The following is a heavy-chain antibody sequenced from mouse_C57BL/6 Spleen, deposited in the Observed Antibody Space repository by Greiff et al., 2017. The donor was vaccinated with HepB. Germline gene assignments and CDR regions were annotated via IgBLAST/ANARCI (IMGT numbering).Heavy chain of an antibody. CDR2: ISSGSSTI. D-gene: IGHD3-2*02. CDR3: ARPQTAQARGFAY. V-gene: IGHV5-17*01. Sequence: DVMLVESGGGLVKPGGSLKLSCAASGFTFSDYGMHWVRQAPEKGPEWVAYISSGSSTIYYADTVKGRFTISRDNAKNTLFLQMTSLRSEDTAMYYCARPQTAQARGFAYWGQGTLVTVSA. J-gene: IGHJ3*01. CDR1: GFTFSDYG.